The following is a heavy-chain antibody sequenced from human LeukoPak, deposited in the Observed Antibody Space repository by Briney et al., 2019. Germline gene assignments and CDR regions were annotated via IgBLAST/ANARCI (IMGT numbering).Heavy chain of an antibody. Sequence: GGSLRLSCAASGFTVSSNYMSWVRQAPGKGLEWVSVIYSGGSTYYADSVKGRFTISRDNSKNTLYLQMNSLRAEDTAVYYCARDTTGYGSGDCWGQGTLVTVSS. V-gene: IGHV3-66*01. CDR1: GFTVSSNY. CDR2: IYSGGST. CDR3: ARDTTGYGSGDC. D-gene: IGHD3-10*01. J-gene: IGHJ4*02.